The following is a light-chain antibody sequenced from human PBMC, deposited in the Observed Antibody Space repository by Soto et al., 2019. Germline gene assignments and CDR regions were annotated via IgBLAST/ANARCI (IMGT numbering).Light chain of an antibody. V-gene: IGKV1-39*01. Sequence: DIQMTQAPSSLSASVGDRISITCRASQSVSSYLNWYQQKPGTAPKLLIYGASSLQSGVPSRFSGSGSGTNFTLSLNSLQPEDFATYYCQQGYSNPWTFGQGTKVDIK. CDR2: GAS. J-gene: IGKJ1*01. CDR1: QSVSSY. CDR3: QQGYSNPWT.